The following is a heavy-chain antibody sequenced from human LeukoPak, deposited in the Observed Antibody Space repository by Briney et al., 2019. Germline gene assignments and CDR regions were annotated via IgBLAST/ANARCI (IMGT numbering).Heavy chain of an antibody. CDR1: GGSISKYY. Sequence: ASETLSLTCTVSGGSISKYYWSWIRQPAGKGLEWIGRIHSSGSTNYNPSLKSRVTISVDKSKNQFSLRLSSVIAADTAVYFCARDRCEGYCTSFDSWGKGTLVTVSS. CDR2: IHSSGST. CDR3: ARDRCEGYCTSFDS. V-gene: IGHV4-4*07. D-gene: IGHD2-8*01. J-gene: IGHJ5*01.